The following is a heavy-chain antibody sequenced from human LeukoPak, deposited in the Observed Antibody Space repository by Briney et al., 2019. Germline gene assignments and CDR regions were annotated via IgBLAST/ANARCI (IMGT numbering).Heavy chain of an antibody. CDR3: AKEASGSGSKPIDC. CDR2: ISGSGGST. Sequence: GGSLRLSCAASGITFSSYALSGVRQAPGKGLEWVSAISGSGGSTYYADAVKGRFTISRDNSKNTLYLQMNSLRAEDTAVYYCAKEASGSGSKPIDCWGQGTLVTVSS. CDR1: GITFSSYA. V-gene: IGHV3-23*01. D-gene: IGHD3-3*01. J-gene: IGHJ4*02.